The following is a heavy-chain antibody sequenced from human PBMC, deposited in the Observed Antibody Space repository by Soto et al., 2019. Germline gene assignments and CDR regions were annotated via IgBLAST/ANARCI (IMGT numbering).Heavy chain of an antibody. CDR3: AKTRYNWNDQIDY. CDR1: GFTFDDYA. V-gene: IGHV3-43*02. CDR2: ISGDGSST. D-gene: IGHD1-1*01. J-gene: IGHJ4*02. Sequence: GGSLRLSCAASGFTFDDYAMHWVRQAPGKGLEWVSLISGDGSSTYYADSVKGRFTISRDNRKNSLYLQMNSLRTEDTAFYYCAKTRYNWNDQIDYWGQGTLVTVSS.